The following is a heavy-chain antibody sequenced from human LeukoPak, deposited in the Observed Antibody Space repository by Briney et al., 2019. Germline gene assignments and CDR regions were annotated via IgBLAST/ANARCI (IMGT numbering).Heavy chain of an antibody. CDR2: INSDGSSI. CDR3: AREGRVSGYDFDC. Sequence: GGSLRLSCAASGFTFSSYWMHWVRQAPGKGLVWVSRINSDGSSITYADSVKGGFTISRDNAKNTLFLQMNSLRVEDTAVYYCAREGRVSGYDFDCWGQGTLVTVSS. CDR1: GFTFSSYW. D-gene: IGHD5-12*01. J-gene: IGHJ4*02. V-gene: IGHV3-74*03.